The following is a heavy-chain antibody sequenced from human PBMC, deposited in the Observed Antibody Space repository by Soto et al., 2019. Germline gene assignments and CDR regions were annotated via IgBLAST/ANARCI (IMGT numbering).Heavy chain of an antibody. CDR1: GGTFSSYA. V-gene: IGHV1-69*13. D-gene: IGHD4-17*01. Sequence: SVKVSCKASGGTFSSYAISWVRQAPGQGLEWMGGIIPIFGTANYAQKFQGRVTITADESTSTAYMELSSLRSEDTAVYYCARADYGDYVNLYYYGMDVWGQGTTVTVSS. CDR2: IIPIFGTA. J-gene: IGHJ6*02. CDR3: ARADYGDYVNLYYYGMDV.